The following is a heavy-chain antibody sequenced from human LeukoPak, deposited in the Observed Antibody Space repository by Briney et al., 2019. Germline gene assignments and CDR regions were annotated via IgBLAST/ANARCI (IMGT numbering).Heavy chain of an antibody. CDR3: AKDHYDSSGYYLN. J-gene: IGHJ4*02. V-gene: IGHV3-23*01. D-gene: IGHD3-22*01. CDR1: GFTFSSYA. CDR2: ISGSGGST. Sequence: PGGSLRLSCAASGFTFSSYAMSWVRQAPGKGLEWVSVISGSGGSTYYADSVKGRFTISRDNSKNTLYLQMNSLRAEDTAVYYCAKDHYDSSGYYLNWGQGTLVTVSS.